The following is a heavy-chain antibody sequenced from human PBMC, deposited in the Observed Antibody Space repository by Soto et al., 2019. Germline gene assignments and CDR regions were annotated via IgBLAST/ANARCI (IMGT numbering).Heavy chain of an antibody. Sequence: ASVKVFCKASGYTFTGYYMHWVRQAPGQGLEWMGWINPNSGGTNYAQKFQGRVTTTRDTYFSTAYMELSRLRSDDTAVYYCARDGNYGALSNDYYGMDVWGQGTSVNVS. CDR2: INPNSGGT. CDR1: GYTFTGYY. D-gene: IGHD4-17*01. CDR3: ARDGNYGALSNDYYGMDV. V-gene: IGHV1-2*02. J-gene: IGHJ6*02.